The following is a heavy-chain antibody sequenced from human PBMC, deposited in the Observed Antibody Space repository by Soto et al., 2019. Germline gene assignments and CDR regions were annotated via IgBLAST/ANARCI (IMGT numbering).Heavy chain of an antibody. D-gene: IGHD4-17*01. V-gene: IGHV3-23*01. CDR1: GFSVSSYA. J-gene: IGHJ5*01. CDR3: AKDSLTTCINFFDS. CDR2: ISVTGVIT. Sequence: EVQLLDSGGGLVQPGGSLRLSCAASGFSVSSYALSWVRQLPGKGLEWVSSISVTGVITYYADSVKGRFTVSRESSKKTLYQQMNSLRAEDTAVYYCAKDSLTTCINFFDSWGQGTLVTVSS.